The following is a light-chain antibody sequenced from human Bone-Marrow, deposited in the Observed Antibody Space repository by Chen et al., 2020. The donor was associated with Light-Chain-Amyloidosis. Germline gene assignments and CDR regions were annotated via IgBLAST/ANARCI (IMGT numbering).Light chain of an antibody. CDR1: SSDVGGDNH. J-gene: IGLJ1*01. Sequence: QSALTQPASVSGSPGQSITISCTGTSSDVGGDNHVSWYQQHPDKAPILMIEAFKTRPSWVPDRFCGSKSVNTASLSSSGLQTDDEADYFCSSYTITNTLVFGSGTRVTVL. V-gene: IGLV2-14*01. CDR2: AFK. CDR3: SSYTITNTLV.